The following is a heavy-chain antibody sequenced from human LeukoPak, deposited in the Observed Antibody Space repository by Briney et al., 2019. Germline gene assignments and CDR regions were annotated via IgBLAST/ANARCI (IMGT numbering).Heavy chain of an antibody. CDR2: ISGSGGST. D-gene: IGHD3-9*01. CDR3: AKDYGAVLRYFDWLFTY. Sequence: GGSLRLSCAASGFTFSSYAMSWVRQAPGKGLEWVSAISGSGGSTHYADSVKGRFTVSRDNSKNTLYLQMNSLRAEDTAVYYCAKDYGAVLRYFDWLFTYWGQGTLVTVSS. V-gene: IGHV3-23*01. J-gene: IGHJ4*02. CDR1: GFTFSSYA.